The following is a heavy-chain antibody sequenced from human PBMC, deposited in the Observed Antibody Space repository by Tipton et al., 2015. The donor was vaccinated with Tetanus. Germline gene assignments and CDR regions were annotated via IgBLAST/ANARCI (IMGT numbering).Heavy chain of an antibody. Sequence: QLVQSGAEVKKPGASVKVSCKASGYTFIGHYMHWVRQAPGQGLEWMGWINPNSGDADFAQMFQGRVTMTRDTSISTAYLELSRLTSDDTAVYYCARVPTNPLAVDRPTDYWGQGTLVTVSS. CDR3: ARVPTNPLAVDRPTDY. V-gene: IGHV1-2*02. CDR2: INPNSGDA. CDR1: GYTFIGHY. D-gene: IGHD6-19*01. J-gene: IGHJ4*02.